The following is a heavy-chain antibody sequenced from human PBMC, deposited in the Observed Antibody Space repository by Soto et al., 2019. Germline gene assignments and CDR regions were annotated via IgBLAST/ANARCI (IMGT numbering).Heavy chain of an antibody. CDR2: IKSKGREK. V-gene: IGHV3-7*01. CDR1: GFTFSNYW. Sequence: PVVSLRPSYRTSGFTFSNYWMSWVRQAPGRGLEWVANIKSKGREKYYVESGKDRITIDRNNAKNNMSQQMKNQNTEKTDENYCAREPEGLDYWGPGTLVTVSS. J-gene: IGHJ4*02. CDR3: AREPEGLDY.